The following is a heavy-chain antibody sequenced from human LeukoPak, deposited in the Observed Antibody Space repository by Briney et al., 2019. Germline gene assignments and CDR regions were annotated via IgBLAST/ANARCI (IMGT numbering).Heavy chain of an antibody. D-gene: IGHD3-3*01. CDR3: ASQGYDFWSGYYHYIDY. J-gene: IGHJ4*02. CDR2: IKQDGSEK. V-gene: IGHV3-7*01. CDR1: GFTFSSYW. Sequence: GGSLRLSCAASGFTFSSYWMSWVRQAPGKGLEWVANIKQDGSEKYYVDSVKGRFTISRDKAKNSLYLQMNSLRAEDTAVYYCASQGYDFWSGYYHYIDYWGQGTLVTVSS.